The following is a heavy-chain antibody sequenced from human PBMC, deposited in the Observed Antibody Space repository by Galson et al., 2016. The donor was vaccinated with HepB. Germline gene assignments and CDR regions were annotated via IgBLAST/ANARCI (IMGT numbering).Heavy chain of an antibody. D-gene: IGHD3-22*01. CDR2: IRPKVYGATT. J-gene: IGHJ4*02. Sequence: SLRLSCAASGFTFGAYAVNWFRQAPGKGLEWVGFIRPKVYGATTEYAASVKGRFTISRDDSNNIAYLQMNSLKTGDTAVYFCARDSGYYESRPPFDFWGQGTLVTVSS. CDR3: ARDSGYYESRPPFDF. CDR1: GFTFGAYA. V-gene: IGHV3-49*03.